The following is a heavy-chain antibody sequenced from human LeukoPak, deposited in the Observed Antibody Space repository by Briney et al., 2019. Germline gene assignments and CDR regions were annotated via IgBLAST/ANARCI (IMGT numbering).Heavy chain of an antibody. J-gene: IGHJ4*02. D-gene: IGHD3-22*01. V-gene: IGHV4-34*01. CDR2: INHSGST. CDR1: GGSFSGYY. CDR3: ARHFAYDSSGYYPDFDY. Sequence: SETLSLTCAVYGGSFSGYYWSWIRQPPGKGLEWIGEINHSGSTNYNPSLKSRVTISVDTSKNQFSLKLGSVTAADTAVYYCARHFAYDSSGYYPDFDYWGQGTLVTVSS.